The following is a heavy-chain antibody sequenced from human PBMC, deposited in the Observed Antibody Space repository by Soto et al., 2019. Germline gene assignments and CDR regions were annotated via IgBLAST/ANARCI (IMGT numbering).Heavy chain of an antibody. J-gene: IGHJ3*02. CDR3: ARVGVGGTANNALDI. D-gene: IGHD1-26*01. Sequence: GGSLRLSCAASGFTVSSSFMTWVRQAPGKGLEWVSVIYSGGTTYYADSVKGRFTISRDKSKNTLEIQMNSLRVEDTAVYYCARVGVGGTANNALDIWGQGTMVTVSS. CDR1: GFTVSSSF. CDR2: IYSGGTT. V-gene: IGHV3-66*01.